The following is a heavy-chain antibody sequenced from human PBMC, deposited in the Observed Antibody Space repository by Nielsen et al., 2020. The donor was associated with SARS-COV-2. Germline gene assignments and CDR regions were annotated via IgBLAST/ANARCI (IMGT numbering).Heavy chain of an antibody. CDR1: GYTFTSYY. V-gene: IGHV1-46*01. CDR2: INPNGGTI. Sequence: ASVKVSCKASGYTFTSYYIHWVRQAPGQGLEWMGIINPNGGTISYAQKFQGRVTMTRDTSTSTVYMELSSLRSEDTAVYYCAGDQEVRDVISYCYYGMDVWGQGTTVTVSS. D-gene: IGHD3-10*01. J-gene: IGHJ6*02. CDR3: AGDQEVRDVISYCYYGMDV.